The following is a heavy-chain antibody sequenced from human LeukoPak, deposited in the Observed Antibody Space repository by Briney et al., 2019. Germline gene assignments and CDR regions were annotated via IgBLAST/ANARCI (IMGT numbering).Heavy chain of an antibody. V-gene: IGHV3-7*01. D-gene: IGHD6-13*01. CDR1: GFTFRNYW. CDR2: IKPDGSEK. Sequence: GGSLRLSCGVSGFTFRNYWMTWVRQAPGRGLEWVANIKPDGSEKNYVDSVEGRFTISRDDAKNSLFLQMNSLRAEDTAVYFCARNDVAAAGDYWGQGTLVTVSS. CDR3: ARNDVAAAGDY. J-gene: IGHJ4*02.